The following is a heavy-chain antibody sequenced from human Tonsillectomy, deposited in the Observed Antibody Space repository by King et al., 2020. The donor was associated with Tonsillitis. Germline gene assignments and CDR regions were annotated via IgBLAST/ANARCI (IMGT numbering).Heavy chain of an antibody. J-gene: IGHJ6*02. CDR3: ARLGVQLWFPYYYYGMDV. CDR2: IFSNDEK. CDR1: GFSLSNARMG. D-gene: IGHD5-18*01. V-gene: IGHV2-26*01. Sequence: TLKESGPVLVKPPETLTLTCTVSGFSLSNARMGVSWIRQPPGKALEWLAHIFSNDEKSYSTSLKSRLTISKDTSKSQVVLTMTNMDPVDTATYYCARLGVQLWFPYYYYGMDVWGQGTTVTVSS.